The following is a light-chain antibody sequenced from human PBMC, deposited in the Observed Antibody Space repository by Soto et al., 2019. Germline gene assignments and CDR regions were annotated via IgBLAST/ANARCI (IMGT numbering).Light chain of an antibody. CDR1: SSDVGGYNY. J-gene: IGLJ3*02. CDR3: SSYAGSNNWV. CDR2: EVS. Sequence: QSALTQPPSAPGSPGQSVTISCTGTSSDVGGYNYVSWYQQHPGKAPKLMIYEVSKRPSGVPDRFSASKSGNTASLTVSGLQAEDEADYYCSSYAGSNNWVFGGGTKLTVL. V-gene: IGLV2-8*01.